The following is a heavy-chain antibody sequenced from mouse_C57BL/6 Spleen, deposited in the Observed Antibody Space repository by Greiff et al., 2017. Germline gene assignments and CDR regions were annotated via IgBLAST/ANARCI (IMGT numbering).Heavy chain of an antibody. V-gene: IGHV2-9-1*01. CDR2: IWTGGGT. D-gene: IGHD2-4*01. CDR1: GFSLTSYA. Sequence: VKLVESGPGLVAPSQSLSITCTVSGFSLTSYAISWVRQPPGKGLEWLGVIWTGGGTNYNSALKSRLSISKDNSKSQVFLKMNSLQTDDTARYYCARRGNDYDTYYFDYWGQGTTLTVSS. CDR3: ARRGNDYDTYYFDY. J-gene: IGHJ2*01.